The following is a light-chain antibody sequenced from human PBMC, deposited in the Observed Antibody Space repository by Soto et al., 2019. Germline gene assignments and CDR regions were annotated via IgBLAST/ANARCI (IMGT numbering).Light chain of an antibody. J-gene: IGKJ3*01. V-gene: IGKV3-20*01. CDR3: QQYGGLPFT. Sequence: IVLTQSPDTLSLSPGERATLSCGGSQNIYINSLAWYHQKAGQPPRLLIYGPSTRATDVPDRFSGSGSGTDFVLTISRLDPEDCGMYYCQQYGGLPFTFGPGTKVDIK. CDR1: QNIYINS. CDR2: GPS.